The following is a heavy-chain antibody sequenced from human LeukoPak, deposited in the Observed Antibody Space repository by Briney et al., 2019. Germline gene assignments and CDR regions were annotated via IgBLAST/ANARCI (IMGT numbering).Heavy chain of an antibody. CDR1: GGSFSGYY. CDR2: INHSGST. D-gene: IGHD6-13*01. J-gene: IGHJ5*02. CDR3: ARVDKSSSWYRNWFDP. Sequence: SETLSLTCAVYGGSFSGYYWSRIRQPPGKGLEWIGEINHSGSTNYNPSLKSRVTISVDTSKNRFSLKLSSVTAADTAVYYCARVDKSSSWYRNWFDPWGQGTLVTVSS. V-gene: IGHV4-34*01.